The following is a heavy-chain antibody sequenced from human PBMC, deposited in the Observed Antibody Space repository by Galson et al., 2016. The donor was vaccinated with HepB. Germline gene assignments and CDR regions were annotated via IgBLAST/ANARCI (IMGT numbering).Heavy chain of an antibody. CDR1: GDSISIRGYY. CDR3: ARRTLQPSFDY. V-gene: IGHV4-39*02. CDR2: IYYSGNT. J-gene: IGHJ4*02. Sequence: ETLSLTCTVSGDSISIRGYYWAWIRQPPGKGLEWIGSIYYSGNTYNNPSLKTRVSMSVGTSKNHFSLELSSVTAADTAVYYCARRTLQPSFDYWGQGTPVNVSS. D-gene: IGHD1-14*01.